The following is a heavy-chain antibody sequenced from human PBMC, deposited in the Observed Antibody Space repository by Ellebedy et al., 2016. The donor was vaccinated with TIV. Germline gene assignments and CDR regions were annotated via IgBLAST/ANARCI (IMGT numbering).Heavy chain of an antibody. CDR3: ATDGSYGDFRSPAHAFEA. D-gene: IGHD4-17*01. V-gene: IGHV3-7*01. CDR2: IKLDGSEK. Sequence: GESLKISCAASGFAFSSYWMSWVRQAPGKGLEWVANIKLDGSEKYYVDSVKGRFTISRDNAKNSLSLQMNSLRAEDTAVYYCATDGSYGDFRSPAHAFEAWGQGTMVSVSS. J-gene: IGHJ3*01. CDR1: GFAFSSYW.